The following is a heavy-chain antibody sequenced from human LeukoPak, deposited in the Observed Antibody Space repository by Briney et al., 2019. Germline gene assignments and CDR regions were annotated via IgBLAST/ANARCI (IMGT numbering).Heavy chain of an antibody. CDR1: GYTFTGYY. CDR3: ARAIGYSGYDSRDY. J-gene: IGHJ4*02. V-gene: IGHV1-2*06. Sequence: ASVKVSCKASGYTFTGYYMHWVLQAPGQGLEWMGRINPNSGGTNYAQKFQGRVTMTRDTSISTAYMELSRLRSDDTAVYYCARAIGYSGYDSRDYWGQGTLVTVSS. D-gene: IGHD5-12*01. CDR2: INPNSGGT.